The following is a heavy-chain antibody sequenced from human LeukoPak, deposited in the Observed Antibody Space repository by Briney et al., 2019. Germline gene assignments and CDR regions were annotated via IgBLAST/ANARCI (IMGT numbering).Heavy chain of an antibody. CDR1: GGSISSSPYN. D-gene: IGHD4-17*01. CDR2: ISYSINT. CDR3: ARLPTGFPNWFGP. V-gene: IGHV4-39*01. Sequence: SETLSLTCTVSGGSISSSPYNWGWIRQPPVKGLQWIGTISYSINTYYNPSLKGRGTMSADTSKNQFSLNLSSVTAADTALYYCARLPTGFPNWFGPWGQGTLVTVSS. J-gene: IGHJ5*02.